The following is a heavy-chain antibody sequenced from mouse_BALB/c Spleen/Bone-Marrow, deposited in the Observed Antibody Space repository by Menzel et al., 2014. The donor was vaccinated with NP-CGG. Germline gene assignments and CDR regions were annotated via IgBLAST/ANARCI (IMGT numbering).Heavy chain of an antibody. CDR1: GFNIKDTY. D-gene: IGHD2-14*01. V-gene: IGHV14-3*02. CDR2: IDPAIFT. CDR3: ASYRYGWYFDI. J-gene: IGHJ1*01. Sequence: EVKLQESGAELVKPGASVKLSCTASGFNIKDTYLHWVKQRPEQGLDWIGRIDPAIFTTYDPKFQGKATITADTSSNTAYLHLSSMTSEDTAVYYCASYRYGWYFDIWGAGTTVTVSS.